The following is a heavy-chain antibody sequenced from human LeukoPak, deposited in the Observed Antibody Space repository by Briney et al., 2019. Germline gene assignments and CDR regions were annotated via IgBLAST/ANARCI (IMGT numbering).Heavy chain of an antibody. V-gene: IGHV3-7*01. J-gene: IGHJ4*02. CDR3: AKDLHYGSADY. CDR1: GFTFSNYW. D-gene: IGHD4-17*01. CDR2: IKQDGSEK. Sequence: GGSLRLSCVASGFTFSNYWMSWVRQAPGKGLEWVANIKQDGSEKYFVDSVKGRFTISRDNAKNALYLQMNSLRAEDTAVYYCAKDLHYGSADYWGQGTLVTVSS.